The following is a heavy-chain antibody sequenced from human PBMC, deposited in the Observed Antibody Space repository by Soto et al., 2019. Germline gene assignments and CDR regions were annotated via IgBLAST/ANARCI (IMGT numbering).Heavy chain of an antibody. V-gene: IGHV4-34*01. CDR2: INHSGST. CDR1: GGSFSGYY. Sequence: SETLSLTCAVYGGSFSGYYWSWIRQPPGKGLEWIGEINHSGSTNYNPSLKSRVTISVDTSKNQFSLKLSSVTAADTAVYYCARGPRVSYYYYYMDVWGKGTTVTVSS. J-gene: IGHJ6*03. CDR3: ARGPRVSYYYYYMDV.